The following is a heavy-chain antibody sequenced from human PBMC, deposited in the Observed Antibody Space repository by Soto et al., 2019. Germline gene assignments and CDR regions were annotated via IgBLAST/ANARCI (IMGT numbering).Heavy chain of an antibody. V-gene: IGHV2-5*02. Sequence: QITLKESGPTLVKPTQTLTLTCTFSGFSLTAREVGVGWIRQPPGKALEWLAIIYWDDDKRYSPSLKSRLTITKDTSKNQVVLTMTNMDPVDTATYYCAYSRYNDGYLPFDYWGQGTLLTVSS. CDR2: IYWDDDK. J-gene: IGHJ4*02. D-gene: IGHD5-18*01. CDR3: AYSRYNDGYLPFDY. CDR1: GFSLTAREVG.